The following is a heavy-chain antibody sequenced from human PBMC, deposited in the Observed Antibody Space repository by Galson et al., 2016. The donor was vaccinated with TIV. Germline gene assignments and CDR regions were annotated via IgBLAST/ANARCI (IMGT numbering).Heavy chain of an antibody. CDR2: IKQDGREK. CDR1: GFTFSSYW. V-gene: IGHV3-7*03. J-gene: IGHJ4*02. Sequence: SLRLSCAASGFTFSSYWMSWVRQAPGKGLEWVANIKQDGREKYYVDSVKGRFTISRDNAKNSLYLQMNSLRAEDTAVYYYARDRHFYYGSGTYRSTYFDYWGQGTLVTVSS. D-gene: IGHD3-10*01. CDR3: ARDRHFYYGSGTYRSTYFDY.